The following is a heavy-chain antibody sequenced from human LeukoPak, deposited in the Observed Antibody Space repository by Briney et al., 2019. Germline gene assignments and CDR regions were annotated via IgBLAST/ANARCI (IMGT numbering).Heavy chain of an antibody. D-gene: IGHD2-15*01. CDR3: AKQLGYCSGGSCYFPY. CDR2: ISYDGSNK. V-gene: IGHV3-30-3*02. J-gene: IGHJ4*02. Sequence: QAGGSLRLSCAASGFTFSSYAMHWVRQAPGKGLEWVAAISYDGSNKYYADSVKGRFTISRDNTKNTLYLQMNSLRAEDTAVYYCAKQLGYCSGGSCYFPYWGQGTLVTVSS. CDR1: GFTFSSYA.